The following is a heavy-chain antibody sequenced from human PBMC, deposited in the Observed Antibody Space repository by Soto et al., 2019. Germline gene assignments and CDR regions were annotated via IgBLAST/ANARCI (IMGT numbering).Heavy chain of an antibody. CDR3: VSRDFSSDFSAFDI. CDR1: GFTFSSYA. CDR2: VNGDGSSA. D-gene: IGHD3-3*01. J-gene: IGHJ3*02. Sequence: GGSLRLSCVASGFTFSSYAMHWVRQAPGKGLVWVSRVNGDGSSATYADSVKGRFTISRDNAKNTVYLQMSSLRAEDTAVYYCVSRDFSSDFSAFDIWGQGTMVTVSS. V-gene: IGHV3-74*01.